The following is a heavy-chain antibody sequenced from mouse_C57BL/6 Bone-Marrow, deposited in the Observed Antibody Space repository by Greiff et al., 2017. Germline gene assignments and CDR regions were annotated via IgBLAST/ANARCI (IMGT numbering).Heavy chain of an antibody. CDR3: ARKPSLLLRYLGYFDV. V-gene: IGHV1-9*01. CDR2: ILPGSGST. CDR1: GYTFTGYW. J-gene: IGHJ1*03. D-gene: IGHD1-1*01. Sequence: QVQLKQSGAELMKPGASVKLSCKATGYTFTGYWIEWVKQRPGHGLEWIGEILPGSGSTNYNEKFKGKATFTADTSSNTAYMQLSSLTTEDSAIYYCARKPSLLLRYLGYFDVWGTGTTVTVSS.